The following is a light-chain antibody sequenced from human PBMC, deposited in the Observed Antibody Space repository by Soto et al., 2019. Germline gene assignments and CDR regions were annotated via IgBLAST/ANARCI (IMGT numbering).Light chain of an antibody. CDR3: SSYAGSNSVV. Sequence: QSVLTQPPSASGSPGQSVTISCTGTSSDVGGYNYVSWYQQHPGNAPKLMIYEVSQRPSGVPDRFSGSKSGNTASLTVSGLHDEDEADYYCSSYAGSNSVVFGGGTKLTVL. J-gene: IGLJ2*01. CDR2: EVS. V-gene: IGLV2-8*01. CDR1: SSDVGGYNY.